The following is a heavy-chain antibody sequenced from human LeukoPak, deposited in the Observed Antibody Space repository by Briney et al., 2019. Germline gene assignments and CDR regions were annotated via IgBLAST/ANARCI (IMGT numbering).Heavy chain of an antibody. J-gene: IGHJ4*02. CDR2: ISERGGST. CDR1: GISPSNYA. V-gene: IGHV3-23*01. Sequence: RSLSLSRVVSGISPSNYAMTWVRQAPGKGLEWVSYISERGGSTTYADSVKGRFTISRDTSLNTLYLQMSSLRAEDTAVYFCAKRGIVVRGILVIGYHQEAYHYDYWGQGVLVTVSS. CDR3: AKRGIVVRGILVIGYHQEAYHYDY. D-gene: IGHD3-10*01.